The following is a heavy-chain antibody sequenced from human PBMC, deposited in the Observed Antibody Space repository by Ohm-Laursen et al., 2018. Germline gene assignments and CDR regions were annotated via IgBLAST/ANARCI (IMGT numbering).Heavy chain of an antibody. CDR2: IYYSGST. J-gene: IGHJ3*02. CDR1: GGSISSGGDY. CDR3: ARDLGDGGAFDI. V-gene: IGHV4-31*03. Sequence: TLSLTCTVSGGSISSGGDYWSWIRQHPGKGLEWIGYIYYSGSTYYNPSLKSRVTISVDTSKNQFSLKLSSVTAADTAVYYCARDLGDGGAFDIWGQGTMVTVSS. D-gene: IGHD3-10*01.